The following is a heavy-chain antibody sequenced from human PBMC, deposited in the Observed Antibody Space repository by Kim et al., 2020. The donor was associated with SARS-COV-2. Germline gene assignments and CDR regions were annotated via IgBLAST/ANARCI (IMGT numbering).Heavy chain of an antibody. CDR2: IYYSGST. CDR1: GGSVSSGSYY. Sequence: SETLSLTCTVSGGSVSSGSYYWSWIRQPPGKGLEWIGYIYYSGSTNYNPSLKCRVTISVDTSKNQFSLKLSSVTAADTAVYYCARDRGTVAQIWGQGTMVTVSS. J-gene: IGHJ3*02. D-gene: IGHD1-1*01. V-gene: IGHV4-61*01. CDR3: ARDRGTVAQI.